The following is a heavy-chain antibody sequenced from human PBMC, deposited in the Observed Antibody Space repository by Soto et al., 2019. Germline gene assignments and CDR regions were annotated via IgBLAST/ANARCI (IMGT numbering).Heavy chain of an antibody. CDR3: ANPIPKTGTTFGF. Sequence: GGSLRLSCVASGFTFSTFPMASYRHAPGEGLEWVSAISGSGDDTFYADSMKGRFTISRDNSKDTLYLQINSLRAEDTAVYYCANPIPKTGTTFGFWGQGTLVTVSS. J-gene: IGHJ4*02. D-gene: IGHD1-1*01. CDR1: GFTFSTFP. V-gene: IGHV3-23*01. CDR2: ISGSGDDT.